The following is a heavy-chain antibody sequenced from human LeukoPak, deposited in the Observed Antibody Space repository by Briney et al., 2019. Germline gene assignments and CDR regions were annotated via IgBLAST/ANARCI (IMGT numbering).Heavy chain of an antibody. CDR3: AGLITMIVVVGY. D-gene: IGHD3-22*01. V-gene: IGHV4-34*01. CDR2: INHSGST. Sequence: SETLSLTCAVYGGSFSGYYWSWIRQPPGKGLDWIGEINHSGSTNYNPSLKSRVTISVDTSKNQFSLKLSSVTAADTAVYYCAGLITMIVVVGYWGQGTLVTVSS. CDR1: GGSFSGYY. J-gene: IGHJ4*02.